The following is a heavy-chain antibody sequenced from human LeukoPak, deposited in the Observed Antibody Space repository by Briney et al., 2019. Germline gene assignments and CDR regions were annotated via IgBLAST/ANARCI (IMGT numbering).Heavy chain of an antibody. CDR3: ATGPGYSSGWYSY. V-gene: IGHV1-18*01. D-gene: IGHD6-19*01. CDR2: VTPHNGAA. CDR1: GYPFISYG. Sequence: ASVKVSCRPSGYPFISYGFSWVRQAPGQGLEWMGWVTPHNGAANYAQNFQGRVTMTTDTSTSTAYMGLRSLRSDDTATYYCATGPGYSSGWYSYWGQGTLVTVSS. J-gene: IGHJ4*02.